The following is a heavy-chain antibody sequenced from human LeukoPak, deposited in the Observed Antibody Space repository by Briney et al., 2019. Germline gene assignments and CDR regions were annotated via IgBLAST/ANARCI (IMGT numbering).Heavy chain of an antibody. J-gene: IGHJ4*02. Sequence: PGGSLRLSCAASGFTFTTYPMHWVRQAPGKGLEYVSAISNNGGSTYYADSVKGRFTISRDNSKNTLYLQMSSLRPEDTAVYYCVKEDRDYYFDYWGQGTLVTVSS. V-gene: IGHV3-64D*06. CDR3: VKEDRDYYFDY. CDR1: GFTFTTYP. D-gene: IGHD3/OR15-3a*01. CDR2: ISNNGGST.